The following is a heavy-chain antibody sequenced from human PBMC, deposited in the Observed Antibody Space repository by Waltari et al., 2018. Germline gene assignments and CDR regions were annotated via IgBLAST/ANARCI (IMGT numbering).Heavy chain of an antibody. V-gene: IGHV4-61*09. D-gene: IGHD3-10*01. CDR2: IYTCGST. J-gene: IGHJ4*02. Sequence: QVQLHESGPGLVKPSQTLSLTCTVSGGSISSGSFYWNWIRQPAGKGLEWIGFIYTCGSTNYNPSLKSRVTISADTSKNQFSLKLTSVTAADTAVYYCAREGGFSYRSEHWGQGALVTVAS. CDR1: GGSISSGSFY. CDR3: AREGGFSYRSEH.